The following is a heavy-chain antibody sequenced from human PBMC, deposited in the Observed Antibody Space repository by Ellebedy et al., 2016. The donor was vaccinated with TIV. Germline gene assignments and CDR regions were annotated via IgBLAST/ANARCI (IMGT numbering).Heavy chain of an antibody. D-gene: IGHD1-1*01. V-gene: IGHV4-4*07. CDR3: ARVHCSITTCDYYYMDV. CDR2: IFTSGSF. Sequence: ESLKISXTVSGGSASCYFWSWIRQPAGKGLEWIGRIFTSGSFNYNPSLMSRVTMSVVTSKNQISLRLNSVTAADTAVYYCARVHCSITTCDYYYMDVWGKGTTVTVSS. J-gene: IGHJ6*03. CDR1: GGSASCYF.